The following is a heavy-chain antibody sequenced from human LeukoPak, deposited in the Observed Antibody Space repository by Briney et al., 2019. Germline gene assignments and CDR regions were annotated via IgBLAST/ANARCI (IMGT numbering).Heavy chain of an antibody. Sequence: QAGGSLRLSCAASAFTFSSYSMNWVRQAPGKGLEWVSAISGSGVSTYYADSVKGHFTISRDNSKNTVYLQMNNLRAEDTAVYYCARDSVSSGWYFDYWGQGTLVTVSS. CDR3: ARDSVSSGWYFDY. CDR1: AFTFSSYS. D-gene: IGHD6-19*01. J-gene: IGHJ4*02. CDR2: ISGSGVST. V-gene: IGHV3-23*01.